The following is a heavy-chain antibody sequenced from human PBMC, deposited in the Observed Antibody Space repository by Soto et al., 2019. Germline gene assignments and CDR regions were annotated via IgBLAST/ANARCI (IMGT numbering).Heavy chain of an antibody. CDR2: FSSSGYTI. V-gene: IGHV3-11*01. CDR3: ATGRGGGRED. J-gene: IGHJ4*02. D-gene: IGHD1-26*01. Sequence: QVQLVESGGGLVKPGGALRLSCEASGFTFSGYYMTWIRQAPGKGLEWISYFSSSGYTIRYADSVEGRFTVSRDDAKKILYLQRSGRGAEDPAVYYGATGRGGGREDGGREPRVTVSS. CDR1: GFTFSGYY.